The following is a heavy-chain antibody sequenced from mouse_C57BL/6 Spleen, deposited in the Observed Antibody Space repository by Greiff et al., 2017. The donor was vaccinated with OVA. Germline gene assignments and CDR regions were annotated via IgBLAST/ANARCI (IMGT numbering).Heavy chain of an antibody. J-gene: IGHJ2*01. CDR3: TRPGIYYFYGY. Sequence: VQLQQSGAELVRPGASVTLSCKASGYTFTDYEMHWVKQTPVHGLEWIGAIDPETGGTAYNQKFKGKAILTADKSSSTAYMELRSLTSEDSAVYYCTRPGIYYFYGYWGQGTTLTVSS. CDR2: IDPETGGT. CDR1: GYTFTDYE. V-gene: IGHV1-15*01. D-gene: IGHD2-1*01.